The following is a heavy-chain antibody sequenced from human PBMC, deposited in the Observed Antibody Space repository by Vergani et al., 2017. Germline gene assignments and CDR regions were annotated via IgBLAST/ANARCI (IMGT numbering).Heavy chain of an antibody. CDR1: GFTFSDYY. D-gene: IGHD5-24*01. CDR2: ISSSGSTI. CDR3: AKEKGWGLVENAFDI. Sequence: QVQLVESGGGLVKPGGSLRLSCAASGFTFSDYYMSWIRQAPGKGLEWVSYISSSGSTIYYADSVKGRFTIARDNAKNSLYLQRNSLRAEDTALYYCAKEKGWGLVENAFDIWGQGTMVTVSS. V-gene: IGHV3-11*01. J-gene: IGHJ3*02.